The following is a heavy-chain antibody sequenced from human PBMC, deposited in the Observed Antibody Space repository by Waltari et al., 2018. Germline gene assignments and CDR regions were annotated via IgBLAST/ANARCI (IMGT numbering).Heavy chain of an antibody. V-gene: IGHV4-34*01. D-gene: IGHD3-22*01. J-gene: IGHJ4*02. CDR1: GGPFSVYY. CDR2: INHSGST. Sequence: QVQLQQWGAGLLKPSETLSLTCAVYGGPFSVYYWSWIRQPPGKGLEWIGEINHSGSTNYNPSLKSRVSISVDTSKNQFSLKLTSVTAADTAMYYCARGDISMIPGPLLNWGQGTLVTVSS. CDR3: ARGDISMIPGPLLN.